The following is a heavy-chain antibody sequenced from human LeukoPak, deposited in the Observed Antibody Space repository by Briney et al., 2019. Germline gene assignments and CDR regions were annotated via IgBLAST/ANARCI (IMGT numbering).Heavy chain of an antibody. Sequence: NPSETLSLTCTVSGGSISSSTYYWGWIRQPPGKGLEWIGSIYYSGSTYYNPSLKSRVTMSVDTSKNQFSLKLSSVTAADTAVYYCARGPDDAFDIWGQGTMVTVSS. CDR1: GGSISSSTYY. CDR3: ARGPDDAFDI. J-gene: IGHJ3*02. V-gene: IGHV4-39*07. CDR2: IYYSGST.